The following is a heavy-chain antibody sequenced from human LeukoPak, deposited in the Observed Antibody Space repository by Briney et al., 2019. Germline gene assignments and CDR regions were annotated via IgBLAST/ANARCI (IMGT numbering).Heavy chain of an antibody. J-gene: IGHJ4*02. CDR1: GGSISSYY. CDR2: IYYSGST. Sequence: SSETLSLTCTVSGGSISSYYWSWIRQPPGKGLEWIGYIYYSGSTYYNPSLKSRVTISVDTSKNQFSLKLRSVTAADTAVYYCARAPDGGNFDYWGQGTLVTVSS. CDR3: ARAPDGGNFDY. V-gene: IGHV4-59*08. D-gene: IGHD3-10*01.